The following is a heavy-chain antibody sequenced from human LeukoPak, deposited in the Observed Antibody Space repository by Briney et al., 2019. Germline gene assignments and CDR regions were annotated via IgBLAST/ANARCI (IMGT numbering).Heavy chain of an antibody. CDR1: GFTFSSYA. Sequence: GGSLRLSCAASGFTFSSYAMSWVRQAPGKGLEWVSAISGRGDSTYYADSVKGRFTISRDNSKNTLYLQMNSLRAEDTAVYYCDGYSYGGDYWGQGTMVTVSS. V-gene: IGHV3-23*01. D-gene: IGHD5-18*01. CDR2: ISGRGDST. CDR3: DGYSYGGDY. J-gene: IGHJ4*02.